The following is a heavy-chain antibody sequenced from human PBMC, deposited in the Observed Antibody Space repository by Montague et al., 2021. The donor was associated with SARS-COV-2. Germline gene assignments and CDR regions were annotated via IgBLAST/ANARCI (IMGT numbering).Heavy chain of an antibody. Sequence: SLRLSCAASGFTFSSYSMNWVRQAPGKGLEWVSSISSSSSYIYYADSVKGRFTISRGNAKNSLYLQMNSLRAEDTAVYYCARGYDFWSGGYYYYYGMDVWGKGTTVTVSS. V-gene: IGHV3-21*01. CDR1: GFTFSSYS. J-gene: IGHJ6*04. CDR2: ISSSSSYI. CDR3: ARGYDFWSGGYYYYYGMDV. D-gene: IGHD3-3*01.